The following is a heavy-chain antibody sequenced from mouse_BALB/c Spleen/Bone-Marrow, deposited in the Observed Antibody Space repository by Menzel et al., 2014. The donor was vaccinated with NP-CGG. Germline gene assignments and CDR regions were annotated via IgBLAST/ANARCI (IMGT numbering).Heavy chain of an antibody. J-gene: IGHJ4*01. D-gene: IGHD3-1*01. V-gene: IGHV1-69*02. Sequence: QVQLQQSGAELVKPGASVKLSCKASGYTFTSYWMHWVKQRPGQGLEWIGEIDPSDSYTNYNQKFKGKATLTVDNSSSTACMQLSSLTSEDSAVYYCATARATSYAMDYWGQGTSVTVSS. CDR1: GYTFTSYW. CDR3: ATARATSYAMDY. CDR2: IDPSDSYT.